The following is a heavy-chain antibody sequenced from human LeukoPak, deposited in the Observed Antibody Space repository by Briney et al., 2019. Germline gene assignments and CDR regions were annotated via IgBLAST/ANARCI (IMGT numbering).Heavy chain of an antibody. Sequence: ASVKVSCKTSGYSFGGYYIHWVRQAPGQGLEWMGRINPNSANTKYAQKFQGRVTITRDTSTNTVFMELSSLRSDDTAVYYCARDGAYSLGLIWLDPWGQGTLVSVSS. D-gene: IGHD5-18*01. CDR1: GYSFGGYY. CDR2: INPNSANT. J-gene: IGHJ5*02. CDR3: ARDGAYSLGLIWLDP. V-gene: IGHV1-2*06.